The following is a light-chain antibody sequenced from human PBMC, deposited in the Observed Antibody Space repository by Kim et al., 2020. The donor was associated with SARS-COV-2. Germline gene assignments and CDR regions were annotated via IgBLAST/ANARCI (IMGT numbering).Light chain of an antibody. CDR1: QSVRSSY. Sequence: SPGERATLSCRASQSVRSSYLAWYQQKPGQAPRLLMYTATNRATGIPHRFSGSASGTDFTLTISRLEPEDFAVYYCQQYDSSPLTFGGGTKVDIK. J-gene: IGKJ4*01. CDR3: QQYDSSPLT. V-gene: IGKV3-20*01. CDR2: TAT.